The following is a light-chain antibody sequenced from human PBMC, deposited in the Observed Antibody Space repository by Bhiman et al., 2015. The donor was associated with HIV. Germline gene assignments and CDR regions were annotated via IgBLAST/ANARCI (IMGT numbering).Light chain of an antibody. J-gene: IGLJ2*01. V-gene: IGLV2-14*01. CDR2: DVT. Sequence: QSALTQPASVSGSPGQSITISCTGTSSDVGGYNYVSWYQQHPGKAPKLMIYDVTKRPSGVSYRFSGSKSDNTASLTISGLQTEDEADYFCSSYATDSRVVFGGGTKVTVL. CDR3: SSYATDSRVV. CDR1: SSDVGGYNY.